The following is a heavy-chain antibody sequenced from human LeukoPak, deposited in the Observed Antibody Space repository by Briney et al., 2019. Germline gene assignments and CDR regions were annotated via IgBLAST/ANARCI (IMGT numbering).Heavy chain of an antibody. CDR3: ARRPSSSTLGWCAP. V-gene: IGHV5-51*01. Sequence: GESLRISCEGSGYSFTSYWIGWVRQMPGKGLEWMGIIYPGDSDTRYSPSFQGQVTISAHKSRRTAYLQWSSLKASHTAMYYCARRPSSSTLGWCAPWGERTLLTVST. CDR1: GYSFTSYW. D-gene: IGHD6-6*01. J-gene: IGHJ5*02. CDR2: IYPGDSDT.